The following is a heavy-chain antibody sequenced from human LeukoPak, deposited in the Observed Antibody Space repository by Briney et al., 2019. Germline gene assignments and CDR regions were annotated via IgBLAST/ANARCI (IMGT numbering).Heavy chain of an antibody. CDR2: IYPGDSDT. Sequence: ASVKVSCKASGYSFTSYWIGWVRQMPGKGLEWMGIIYPGDSDTRYSPSFQGQVTISADKSISTAYLQWSSLKASDTAMYYCARSIDDPFDYWGQGTLVTVSS. V-gene: IGHV5-51*01. J-gene: IGHJ4*02. CDR1: GYSFTSYW. CDR3: ARSIDDPFDY.